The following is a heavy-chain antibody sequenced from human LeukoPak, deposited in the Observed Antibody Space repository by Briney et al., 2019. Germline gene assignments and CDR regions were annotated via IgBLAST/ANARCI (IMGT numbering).Heavy chain of an antibody. CDR3: AKDGYGGNSPGYFDY. J-gene: IGHJ4*02. Sequence: GGSLRLSCAASGFTFSSHGMSWVRQAPGKGLEWVSTISGSGDNTYYADSVKGRFTISRDNSKNSLYLQMNSLRAEDTALYYCAKDGYGGNSPGYFDYWGQGTLVTVSS. CDR1: GFTFSSHG. CDR2: ISGSGDNT. V-gene: IGHV3-23*01. D-gene: IGHD4-23*01.